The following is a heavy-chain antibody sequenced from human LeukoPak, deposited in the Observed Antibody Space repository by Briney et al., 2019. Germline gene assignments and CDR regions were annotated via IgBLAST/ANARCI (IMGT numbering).Heavy chain of an antibody. J-gene: IGHJ4*02. CDR2: IWYDGSNK. CDR3: ATRYGALNY. D-gene: IGHD4-17*01. CDR1: GFTFSSYG. Sequence: GGSLRLSCAASGFTFSSYGMHWVRQAPGKGLEWVAVIWYDGSNKYYADSVKGRFTISRDNSKNTLYPQMNSLRAEDTAVYYCATRYGALNYWGQGTLVTVSS. V-gene: IGHV3-33*01.